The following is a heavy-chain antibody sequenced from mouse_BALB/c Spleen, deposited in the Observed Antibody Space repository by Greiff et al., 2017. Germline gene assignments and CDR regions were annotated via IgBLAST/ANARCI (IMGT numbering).Heavy chain of an antibody. V-gene: IGHV3-1*02. J-gene: IGHJ1*01. D-gene: IGHD1-1*01. CDR1: GYSITSGYS. Sequence: EVQLQQSGPDLVKPSQSLSLTCTVTGYSITSGYSWHWIRQFPGNKLEWMGYIHYSGSTNYNPSLKSRISITRDTSKNQFFLQLNSATTEDTATYYCARSGYYGSSYWYFDVWGAGTTVTVSS. CDR3: ARSGYYGSSYWYFDV. CDR2: IHYSGST.